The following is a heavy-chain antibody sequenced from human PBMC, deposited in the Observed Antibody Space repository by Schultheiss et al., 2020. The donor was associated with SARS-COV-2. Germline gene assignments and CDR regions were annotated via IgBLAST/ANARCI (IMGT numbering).Heavy chain of an antibody. CDR2: FYYSGST. Sequence: SQTLSLTCTVSGASINTYYWSWIRQPPGKGLEWIGYFYYSGSTYYNPSLKSRVTISVDTSKNQFSLRLSSVTAADTAMYYCARDQIVRVRGVNFHWFDPWGQGTLVTVSS. D-gene: IGHD3-10*01. J-gene: IGHJ5*02. CDR1: GASINTYY. CDR3: ARDQIVRVRGVNFHWFDP. V-gene: IGHV4-59*01.